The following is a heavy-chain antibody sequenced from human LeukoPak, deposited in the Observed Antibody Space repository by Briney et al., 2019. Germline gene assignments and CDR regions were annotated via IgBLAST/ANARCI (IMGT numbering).Heavy chain of an antibody. CDR2: ISSSSSYI. CDR1: GFTYSSYS. V-gene: IGHV3-21*01. D-gene: IGHD6-13*01. CDR3: ARVGGQQLIDY. Sequence: GGSLRLSCAASGFTYSSYSMNWVRQAPGKGLEWASSISSSSSYIYYADSVKGRFTISRDNAKNSLYLQMNSLRAEDTTVYYCARVGGQQLIDYWGQGTLVTVSS. J-gene: IGHJ4*02.